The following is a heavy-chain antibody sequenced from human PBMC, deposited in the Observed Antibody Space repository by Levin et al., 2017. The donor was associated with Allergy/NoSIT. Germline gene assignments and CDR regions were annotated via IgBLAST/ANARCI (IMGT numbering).Heavy chain of an antibody. J-gene: IGHJ3*01. Sequence: GESLKISCAASGFTFSNFGMSWVRQAPGKGLEWVSTISGGTGSTFYAESVKGRFTISRDNSKNTLYLQMNSVRAEDTAVYHCAKDLYDFWSGYSSPNVFKNWGQGTMVTVSS. CDR1: GFTFSNFG. CDR2: ISGGTGST. D-gene: IGHD3-3*01. V-gene: IGHV3-23*01. CDR3: AKDLYDFWSGYSSPNVFKN.